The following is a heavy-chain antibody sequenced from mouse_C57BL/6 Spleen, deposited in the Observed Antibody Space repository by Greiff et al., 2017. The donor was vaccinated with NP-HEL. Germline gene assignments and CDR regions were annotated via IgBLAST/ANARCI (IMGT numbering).Heavy chain of an antibody. J-gene: IGHJ2*01. D-gene: IGHD1-1*01. Sequence: VQLQQSGAELVRPGASVTLSCKASGYTFTDYEMHWVKQTPVHGLEWIGAIDPETGGTAYNQKFKGKAILTADKSSSTAYMELRSLTSEDSAVYYCTRMNYGRGGYFDYWGQGTTLTVSS. CDR2: IDPETGGT. CDR1: GYTFTDYE. V-gene: IGHV1-15*01. CDR3: TRMNYGRGGYFDY.